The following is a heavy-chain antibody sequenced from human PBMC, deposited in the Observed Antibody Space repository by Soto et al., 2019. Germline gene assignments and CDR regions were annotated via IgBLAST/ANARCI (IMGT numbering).Heavy chain of an antibody. CDR3: ARDWYCSGGSCYDCFDP. V-gene: IGHV1-18*01. CDR2: ISAHNGNT. CDR1: GYTFTSYG. J-gene: IGHJ5*02. Sequence: QVQLVQSGAEVKKPGASVKVSCKASGYTFTSYGISWVRQAPGQGLEWMGWISAHNGNTKYVEKFQGRVTMTTDTATSTAYMELRSLRSDDTAVYYCARDWYCSGGSCYDCFDPWGKGTLVTVSS. D-gene: IGHD2-15*01.